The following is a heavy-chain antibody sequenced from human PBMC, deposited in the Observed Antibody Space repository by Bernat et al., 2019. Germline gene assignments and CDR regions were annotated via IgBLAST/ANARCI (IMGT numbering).Heavy chain of an antibody. D-gene: IGHD3-3*01. CDR3: ARVTGPIRFLGWLCYSNWFDP. CDR1: GGSFSGYY. V-gene: IGHV4-34*01. J-gene: IGHJ5*02. CDR2: INHSGST. Sequence: QVQLQQWGAGLLKPSETLSLTCAVYGGSFSGYYWSWIRQPPGKGLEWIGEINHSGSTNYNPSLKSRVTISVDTPKTHFSLNLGPVPAADTLGYSVARVTGPIRFLGWLCYSNWFDPGGKGTRVT.